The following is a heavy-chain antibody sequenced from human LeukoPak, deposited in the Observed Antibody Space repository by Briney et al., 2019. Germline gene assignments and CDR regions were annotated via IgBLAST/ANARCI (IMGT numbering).Heavy chain of an antibody. Sequence: SETLSLTCPVSGGSLSRGDYYWRWLRHPPGKGREGVGYIYYSGSTYYNPTLKSRVTISVDTSKNQFSLKLSSVTAADTAVYYCARGGGYCSGGSCYEPGAFDIWGQGTMVTVSS. CDR3: ARGGGYCSGGSCYEPGAFDI. V-gene: IGHV4-30-4*08. J-gene: IGHJ3*02. CDR1: GGSLSRGDYY. D-gene: IGHD2-15*01. CDR2: IYYSGST.